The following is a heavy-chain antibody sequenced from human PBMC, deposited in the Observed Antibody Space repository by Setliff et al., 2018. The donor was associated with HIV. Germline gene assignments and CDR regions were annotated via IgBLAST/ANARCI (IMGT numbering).Heavy chain of an antibody. V-gene: IGHV1-69*13. CDR1: GGTFSTFSSSA. Sequence: AAPVKVSCKASGGTFSTFSSSAISWVRQAPGQGLEWMGGVIPIFGTPKYPQKFQGRVTITADDSTTTAYMELSRLKPDDTAIYYCATALTANWNYEPHFDYWGQGSLVTVSS. J-gene: IGHJ4*02. D-gene: IGHD1-7*01. CDR3: ATALTANWNYEPHFDY. CDR2: VIPIFGTP.